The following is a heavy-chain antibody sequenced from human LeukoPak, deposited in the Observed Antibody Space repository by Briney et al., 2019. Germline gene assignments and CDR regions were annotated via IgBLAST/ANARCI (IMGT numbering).Heavy chain of an antibody. CDR3: ARRERLGYSYGRGTLDI. CDR1: GFTFSSYA. D-gene: IGHD5-18*01. CDR2: ISGSGGST. V-gene: IGHV3-23*01. Sequence: PGGSLRLSCAASGFTFSSYAMSWVRQAPGKGLEWVSAISGSGGSTYYADSVKGRFTISRDNSKNTLYLQMNSLRAEDTAVYYCARRERLGYSYGRGTLDIWGQGTMVTVSS. J-gene: IGHJ3*02.